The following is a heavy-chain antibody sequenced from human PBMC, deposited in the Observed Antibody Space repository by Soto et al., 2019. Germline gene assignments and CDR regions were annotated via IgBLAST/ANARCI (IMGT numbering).Heavy chain of an antibody. Sequence: SETLSLTCTVSGGSISSYYWSWIRQPPGKGLEWIGYIYYSGSTNYNPSLKSRVTISVDTSKNQFSLKLSSVTAADTAVYYCARDRVRLGYSSGWFDYWGPGTLVTVSS. CDR3: ARDRVRLGYSSGWFDY. CDR1: GGSISSYY. CDR2: IYYSGST. V-gene: IGHV4-59*01. D-gene: IGHD6-19*01. J-gene: IGHJ4*02.